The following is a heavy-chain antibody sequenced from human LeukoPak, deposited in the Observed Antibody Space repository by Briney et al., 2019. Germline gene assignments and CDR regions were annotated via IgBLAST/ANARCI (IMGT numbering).Heavy chain of an antibody. CDR3: AKRIAGSATGVWWYLDL. J-gene: IGHJ2*01. D-gene: IGHD6-13*01. CDR2: ISNDGSNK. CDR1: GFTFSSYG. V-gene: IGHV3-30*18. Sequence: GRSLRLSCAAPGFTFSSYGMHWVRQAPGKGLEWVAIISNDGSNKHYADSVKGLFTVSGDNSENTLYLQMNSLRAEDTAMYYCAKRIAGSATGVWWYLDLWGRGTLVTVSS.